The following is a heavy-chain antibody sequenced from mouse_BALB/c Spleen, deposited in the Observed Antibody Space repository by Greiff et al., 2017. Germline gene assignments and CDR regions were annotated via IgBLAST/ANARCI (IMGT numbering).Heavy chain of an antibody. V-gene: IGHV5-6-5*01. Sequence: EVKLMESGGGLVKPGGSLKLSCAASGFTFSSYAMSWVRQTPEKRLEWVASISSGGSTYYPDSVKGRFTISRDNARNILYLQMSSLRSEDTAMYYCAREDGNYWYFDVWGAGTTVTVSS. D-gene: IGHD2-1*01. J-gene: IGHJ1*01. CDR2: ISSGGST. CDR1: GFTFSSYA. CDR3: AREDGNYWYFDV.